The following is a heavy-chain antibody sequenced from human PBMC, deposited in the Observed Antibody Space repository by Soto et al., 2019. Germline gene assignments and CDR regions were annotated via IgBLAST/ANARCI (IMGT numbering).Heavy chain of an antibody. Sequence: QVQLQESGPGLVKPSQTLSLTCTVSGGSVSGGVYYWNWIRQHPEKGLEWIGYIYYSGSTYYNPSLTSRVTMSADTSKNQFSLKLSSVTVADTAVYYWARSSVAGAGYFQHWGQGTQVIVSS. CDR2: IYYSGST. CDR1: GGSVSGGVYY. V-gene: IGHV4-31*03. D-gene: IGHD6-19*01. CDR3: ARSSVAGAGYFQH. J-gene: IGHJ1*01.